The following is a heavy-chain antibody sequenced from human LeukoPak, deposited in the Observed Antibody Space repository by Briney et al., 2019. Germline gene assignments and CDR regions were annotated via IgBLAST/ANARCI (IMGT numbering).Heavy chain of an antibody. Sequence: PVKVSCKSSGYTFTVYHMHWVRQAPGQGLEWMGWINPNSGDTHYAQKFQGRVTMTSDTSISTAYLELSRLTSDDTAVFYCTYISTSGNYWGQGTLVTVSS. CDR2: INPNSGDT. D-gene: IGHD6-13*01. V-gene: IGHV1-2*02. J-gene: IGHJ4*02. CDR3: TYISTSGNY. CDR1: GYTFTVYH.